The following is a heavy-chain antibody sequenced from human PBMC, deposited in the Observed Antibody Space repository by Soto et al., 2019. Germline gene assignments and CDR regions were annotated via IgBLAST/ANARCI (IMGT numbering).Heavy chain of an antibody. CDR3: AKDKGGRYCSRTSCLYSFDY. V-gene: IGHV3-23*01. D-gene: IGHD2-2*01. J-gene: IGHJ4*02. CDR1: GFTFSTYA. Sequence: EVQLLESGGGLVQPGGSLRLSCAASGFTFSTYAMSWVRQAQGKVLEWVSTISDSGSTYYADSVKGRFTISRDNTKNTVYLEMNSRRAEDTAVYYCAKDKGGRYCSRTSCLYSFDYWGQGTLVTVS. CDR2: ISDSGST.